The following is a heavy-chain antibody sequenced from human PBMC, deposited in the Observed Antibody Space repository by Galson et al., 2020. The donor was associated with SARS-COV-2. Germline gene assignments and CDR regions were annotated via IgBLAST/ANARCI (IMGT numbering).Heavy chain of an antibody. CDR1: GFTFSSYG. CDR3: IKKVGYYDTSDY. J-gene: IGHJ4*02. CDR2: ISYDGSNK. D-gene: IGHD3-22*01. Sequence: GGSLRLSCAVSGFTFSSYGMHWVRQAPGKGLEWVAVISYDGSNKYYADSVKGRFTISRDNSKNTLYLQMNSLRAEDTAVYYCIKKVGYYDTSDYWGQGTLVTVSS. V-gene: IGHV3-30*03.